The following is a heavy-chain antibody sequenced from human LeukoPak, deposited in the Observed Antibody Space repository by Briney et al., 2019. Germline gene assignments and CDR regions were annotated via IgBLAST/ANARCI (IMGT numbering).Heavy chain of an antibody. Sequence: SETLSLPCTVSGDSINSYYWSWIRQPPGKGLEWIGYIYYIGTTNYNPSLESRVTISVDTSKHQFSLKLSSVTAADTAVYYCASAGTAAIPGYYFDFWGQGTLVTVSS. V-gene: IGHV4-59*01. CDR2: IYYIGTT. J-gene: IGHJ4*02. D-gene: IGHD6-13*01. CDR3: ASAGTAAIPGYYFDF. CDR1: GDSINSYY.